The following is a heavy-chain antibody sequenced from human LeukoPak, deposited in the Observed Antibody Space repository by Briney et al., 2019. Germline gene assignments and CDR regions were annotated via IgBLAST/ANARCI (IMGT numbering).Heavy chain of an antibody. CDR1: GYTFTGYY. V-gene: IGHV1-8*02. Sequence: ASVKVSCKASGYTFTGYYMHRVRQATGQGLEWMGWMNPNSGNTGYAQKFQGRVTMTEDTSTDTAYMELSSLRSEDTAVYYCATGPGIVGATLDYWGQGTLVTVSS. CDR3: ATGPGIVGATLDY. CDR2: MNPNSGNT. J-gene: IGHJ4*02. D-gene: IGHD1-26*01.